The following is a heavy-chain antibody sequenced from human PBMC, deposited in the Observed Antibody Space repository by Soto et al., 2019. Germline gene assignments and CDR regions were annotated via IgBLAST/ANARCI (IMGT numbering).Heavy chain of an antibody. Sequence: GGSLRLSCAASGFTVSSNYMSWGRQAPGKGLEWVSVIYSGGSTYYADSVKGRFTISRHNSKNTLYLQMNSLRAEDTAVYYCARGSPIRYYYYYMDVWGKGTTVTVSS. CDR3: ARGSPIRYYYYYMDV. J-gene: IGHJ6*03. V-gene: IGHV3-53*04. D-gene: IGHD2-2*01. CDR2: IYSGGST. CDR1: GFTVSSNY.